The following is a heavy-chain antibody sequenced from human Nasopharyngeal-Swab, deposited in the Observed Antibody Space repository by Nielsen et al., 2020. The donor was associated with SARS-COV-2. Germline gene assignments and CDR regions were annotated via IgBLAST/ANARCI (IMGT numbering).Heavy chain of an antibody. J-gene: IGHJ4*02. D-gene: IGHD6-6*01. Sequence: ASVKVSCKASGYTFTSYGISWVRQAPGQGLEWMGWISAYNGNTNYAQKLQGRVTMTTDTSTSTAYMELRSLRFDDTAVYYCARLTDPREYSSSDAEDYWGQGTLVTVSS. V-gene: IGHV1-18*04. CDR3: ARLTDPREYSSSDAEDY. CDR2: ISAYNGNT. CDR1: GYTFTSYG.